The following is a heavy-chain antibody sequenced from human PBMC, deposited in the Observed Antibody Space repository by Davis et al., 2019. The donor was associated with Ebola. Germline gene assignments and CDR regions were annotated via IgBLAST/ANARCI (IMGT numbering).Heavy chain of an antibody. CDR2: INHSGST. CDR3: ARGRGKWLRFYGMDV. D-gene: IGHD5-12*01. V-gene: IGHV4-34*01. CDR1: GGSFSGYY. Sequence: SETLSLTCAVYGGSFSGYYWSRIRQPPGKGLEWIGEINHSGSTNYNPSLKSRVTISVDTSKNQFSLKLSSVTAADTAVYYCARGRGKWLRFYGMDVWGQGTTVTVSS. J-gene: IGHJ6*02.